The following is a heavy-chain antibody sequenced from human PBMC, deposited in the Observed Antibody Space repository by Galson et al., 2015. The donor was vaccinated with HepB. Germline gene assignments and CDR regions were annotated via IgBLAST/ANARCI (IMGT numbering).Heavy chain of an antibody. CDR2: INPNSGST. CDR3: AREKVVVRDLDF. J-gene: IGHJ4*02. Sequence: SVKVSCKASGYTFSSYYMHWVRQAPGQGLEWMGIINPNSGSTTYAQKFQGRIIMTRDTSTSTIYMELSSLRSEDTAVYFCAREKVVVRDLDFWGQGTLVTVSS. CDR1: GYTFSSYY. V-gene: IGHV1-46*01. D-gene: IGHD2-15*01.